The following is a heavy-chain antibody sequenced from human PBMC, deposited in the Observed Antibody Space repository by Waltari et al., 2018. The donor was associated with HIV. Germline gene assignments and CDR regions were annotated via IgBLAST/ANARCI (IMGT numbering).Heavy chain of an antibody. J-gene: IGHJ4*02. CDR3: ARRRYSSGWYSPFDY. D-gene: IGHD6-19*01. V-gene: IGHV4-34*01. CDR1: GGSFSGYY. Sequence: QVQLQQWGAGLLKPSETLSLTCAVYGGSFSGYYWSWIRQPPGKGLEWIGEINHSGSTNYNPSLKSRVTISVDTSKNQFSLKLSSVTAADTAVYYCARRRYSSGWYSPFDYWGQGTLVTVSS. CDR2: INHSGST.